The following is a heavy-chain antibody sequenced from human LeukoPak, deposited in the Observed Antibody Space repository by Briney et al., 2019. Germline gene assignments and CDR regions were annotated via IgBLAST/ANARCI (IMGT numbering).Heavy chain of an antibody. J-gene: IGHJ2*01. Sequence: GGSLRLSCAASGFTFSSYWMHWVRQVPGKGLVWVSRINSDGSSTSYADSVKGRFTISRDNAKNTLYLQMNSLRAEDTAVYYCARASTYASIAAPNLWGRGTLVTVSS. CDR2: INSDGSST. CDR3: ARASTYASIAAPNL. CDR1: GFTFSSYW. D-gene: IGHD6-6*01. V-gene: IGHV3-74*01.